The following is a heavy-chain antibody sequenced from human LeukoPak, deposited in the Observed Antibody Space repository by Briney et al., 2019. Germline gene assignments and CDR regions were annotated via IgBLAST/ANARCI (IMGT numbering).Heavy chain of an antibody. CDR1: GGTFTSYY. J-gene: IGHJ5*02. D-gene: IGHD6-6*01. V-gene: IGHV1-46*01. CDR2: INPSGGST. CDR3: ARDGIGGSSSAWFDP. Sequence: ASVKVSCKASGGTFTSYYMHWVRQAPGQGLEWMGIINPSGGSTSYAQKFQGRVTMTRDTSTSTVYMELSSLRSEDTAVYYCARDGIGGSSSAWFDPWGQGTLVTVSS.